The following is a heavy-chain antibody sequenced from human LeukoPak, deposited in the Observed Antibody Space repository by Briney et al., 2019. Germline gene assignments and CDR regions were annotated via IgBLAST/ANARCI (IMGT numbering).Heavy chain of an antibody. D-gene: IGHD1-26*01. V-gene: IGHV1-69*05. CDR3: ARDNAGSYHQELAIN. CDR1: GGTFSSYA. J-gene: IGHJ4*02. Sequence: ASVKVSCKASGGTFSSYAISWVRQAPGQGLEWMGGIIPIFGTANYAQKFQGRVTITTDESTSTAYMELSSLRSEDTAVYYCARDNAGSYHQELAINWGQGTLVTVSS. CDR2: IIPIFGTA.